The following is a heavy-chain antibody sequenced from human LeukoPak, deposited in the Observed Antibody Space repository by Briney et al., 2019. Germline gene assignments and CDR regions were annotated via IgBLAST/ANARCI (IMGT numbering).Heavy chain of an antibody. CDR1: GFTFSSYG. Sequence: GGSLRLSCAASGFTFSSYGMHWVRQAPGEGLEWVAVISYDGSNKYYADSVKGRFTISRDNSKNTLYLQMNSLRAEDTAVYYCAKVRTRGYCSGGSCYPEDYWGQGTLVTVSS. CDR2: ISYDGSNK. CDR3: AKVRTRGYCSGGSCYPEDY. D-gene: IGHD2-15*01. V-gene: IGHV3-30*18. J-gene: IGHJ4*02.